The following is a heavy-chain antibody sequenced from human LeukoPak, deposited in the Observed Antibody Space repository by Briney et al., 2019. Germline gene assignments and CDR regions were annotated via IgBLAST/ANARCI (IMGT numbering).Heavy chain of an antibody. V-gene: IGHV4-38-2*02. Sequence: SETLSLTCTVSGGSISGYYWGWIRQPPGKGLEWIGTIYHSGSTYYNPSLKSRVTISADTSKNQFSLTLNSVTAADTAVYYCARNSTSWSFDLWGRGTLVTVSS. D-gene: IGHD3-10*01. CDR2: IYHSGST. CDR1: GGSISGYY. J-gene: IGHJ2*01. CDR3: ARNSTSWSFDL.